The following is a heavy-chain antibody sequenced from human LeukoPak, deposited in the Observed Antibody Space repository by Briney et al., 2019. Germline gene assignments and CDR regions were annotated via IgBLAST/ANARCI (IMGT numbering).Heavy chain of an antibody. Sequence: SETLSLTCTVSGGSISSSSYYWGWIRQPPGKGLEWIGSIYYSGSTYYNPSLKSRVTISVDTSKNQFSLKLSSVTAADTAVCYCARLPPRYYYYYYGMDVWGQGTTVTVSS. J-gene: IGHJ6*02. CDR2: IYYSGST. CDR1: GGSISSSSYY. CDR3: ARLPPRYYYYYYGMDV. V-gene: IGHV4-39*01.